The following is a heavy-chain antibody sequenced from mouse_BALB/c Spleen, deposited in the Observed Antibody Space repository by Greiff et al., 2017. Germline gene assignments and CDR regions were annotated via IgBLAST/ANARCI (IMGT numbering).Heavy chain of an antibody. J-gene: IGHJ4*01. CDR2: ISYSGST. CDR1: GYSITSDYA. CDR3: ARWLLRGYYAMDY. Sequence: EVKLQESGPGLVKPSQSLSLTCTVTGYSITSDYAWNWIRQFPGNKLEWMGYISYSGSTSYNPSLKSRISITRDTSKNQFFLQLNSVTTEDTATYYCARWLLRGYYAMDYWGQGTSVTVSS. V-gene: IGHV3-2*02. D-gene: IGHD2-3*01.